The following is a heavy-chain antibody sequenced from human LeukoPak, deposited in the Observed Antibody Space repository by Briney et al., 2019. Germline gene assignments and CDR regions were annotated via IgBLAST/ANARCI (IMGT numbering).Heavy chain of an antibody. CDR3: TRGPSGSDY. Sequence: ASVKVSCKASGYTFTSYAMHWVRQAPGQGLEWMGRINPSSGGTNYAQKFQGRVTTTRDTSINTAYMDLSSLRSDDTAVYYCTRGPSGSDYWGQGTLVTVSS. D-gene: IGHD3-10*01. J-gene: IGHJ4*02. CDR1: GYTFTSYA. V-gene: IGHV1-2*06. CDR2: INPSSGGT.